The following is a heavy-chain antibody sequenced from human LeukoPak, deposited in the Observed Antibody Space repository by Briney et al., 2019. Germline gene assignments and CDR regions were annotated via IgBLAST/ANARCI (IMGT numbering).Heavy chain of an antibody. D-gene: IGHD2-15*01. V-gene: IGHV3-48*01. CDR1: GFTFSSYG. CDR3: ARDIAHCSGGICYDIRFDY. Sequence: GGTLRLSCAASGFTFSSYGMNWVRHAPGKGLEWASYIGVGSSSQYYGDSVKGRFTIPRDDAKNSVYLQMNSLRAEDTAVYFCARDIAHCSGGICYDIRFDYWGQGSLVTVSS. J-gene: IGHJ4*02. CDR2: IGVGSSSQ.